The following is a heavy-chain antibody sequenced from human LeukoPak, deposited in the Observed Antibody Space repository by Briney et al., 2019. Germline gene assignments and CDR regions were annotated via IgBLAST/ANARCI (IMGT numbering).Heavy chain of an antibody. D-gene: IGHD6-13*01. CDR1: GFTFSSYD. Sequence: GGSLRLSCAASGFTFSSYDMHWVRQATGKGLEWVSAICTAGDTYYPGSVKGRFTISRENAKNSLYLQMNSLRAGDTAVYYCARGAHSSSWYGEGAFDIWGQGTMVTVSS. CDR3: ARGAHSSSWYGEGAFDI. J-gene: IGHJ3*02. V-gene: IGHV3-13*01. CDR2: ICTAGDT.